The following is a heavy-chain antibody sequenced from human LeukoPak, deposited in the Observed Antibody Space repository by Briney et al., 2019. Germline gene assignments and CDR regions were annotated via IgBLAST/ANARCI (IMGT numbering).Heavy chain of an antibody. D-gene: IGHD2-8*01. CDR1: GASMSGQH. V-gene: IGHV4-59*08. CDR2: IHYDGRT. CDR3: ATHLNGGTHPLDN. Sequence: SETLSLTCTVSGASMSGQHWSWIRQAPGKGLEWIAWIHYDGRTNYNPSLKSRLSLSVDTSTNQFSLSLKSVTAADTAVYFCATHLNGGTHPLDNWGPGIRVIVSP. J-gene: IGHJ4*02.